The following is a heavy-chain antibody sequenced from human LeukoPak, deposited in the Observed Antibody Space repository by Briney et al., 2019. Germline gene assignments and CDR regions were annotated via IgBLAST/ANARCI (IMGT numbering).Heavy chain of an antibody. Sequence: GGSLRLSCAASGFTFSDYYMSWIRQAPGKGLEWVSYISSSSSYTNYADSVKGRFTISRDNAKNSLYLQMNSLRAEDTAVYCCARGTVAAPNWFDPWGQGTLVTVSS. CDR3: ARGTVAAPNWFDP. D-gene: IGHD6-19*01. CDR2: ISSSSSYT. CDR1: GFTFSDYY. J-gene: IGHJ5*02. V-gene: IGHV3-11*06.